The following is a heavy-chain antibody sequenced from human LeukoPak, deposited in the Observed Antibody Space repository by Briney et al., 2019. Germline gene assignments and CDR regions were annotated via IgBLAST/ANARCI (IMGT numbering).Heavy chain of an antibody. V-gene: IGHV1-2*02. J-gene: IGHJ4*02. CDR1: GYTFTGYY. CDR3: AEVIRGGTGTYFDY. Sequence: ASVKVSCKASGYTFTGYYMHWVRQAPGQGLEWMGWINPNTGDINYAQKFQGRVTMTRDMSINTAYMELSRLRFDDTAVYYCAEVIRGGTGTYFDYWGQGTLVTVSS. CDR2: INPNTGDI. D-gene: IGHD1-7*01.